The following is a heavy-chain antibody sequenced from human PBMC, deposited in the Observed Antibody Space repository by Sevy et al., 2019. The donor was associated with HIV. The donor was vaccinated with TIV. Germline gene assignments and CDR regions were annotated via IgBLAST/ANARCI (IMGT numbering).Heavy chain of an antibody. CDR1: GDSTGSGGYY. J-gene: IGHJ5*02. Sequence: SETLSLICPVSGDSTGSGGYYWSWIRQPLGKALEWIGCIYHSGSTFHNPSLQSRVTISVDRSKNQFSLKLRSVTAADTAVHYCARGSGTSRYYDHWGQGTLVTVSS. CDR2: IYHSGST. V-gene: IGHV4-30-2*01. D-gene: IGHD3-9*01. CDR3: ARGSGTSRYYDH.